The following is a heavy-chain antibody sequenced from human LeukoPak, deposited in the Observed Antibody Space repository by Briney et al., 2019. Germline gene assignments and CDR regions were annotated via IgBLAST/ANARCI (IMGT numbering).Heavy chain of an antibody. CDR2: ISENGRST. Sequence: GGSLRLSCAASGFSFSASSMSWVRQTPGKGLEWVSSISENGRSTYYADSVKGRFTISRHNSKNTLYLQMNSLRAEDTAVYYCARDREYSSKGYYYYGMDVWGQGTTVTVSS. CDR1: GFSFSASS. J-gene: IGHJ6*02. CDR3: ARDREYSSKGYYYYGMDV. D-gene: IGHD6-6*01. V-gene: IGHV3-23*01.